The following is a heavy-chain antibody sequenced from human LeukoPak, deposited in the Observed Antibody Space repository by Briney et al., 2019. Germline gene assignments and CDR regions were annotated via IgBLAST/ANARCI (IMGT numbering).Heavy chain of an antibody. CDR1: GYTFTNYD. J-gene: IGHJ4*02. CDR3: ARGLRREQQLLRAFDY. Sequence: GASVKVSCKASGYTFTNYDINWVRQASGQGLEWMGWMNPNSGNTGSAQKFQGRVTMTSNTSISTAYMELSSLRSEDTAVYYYARGLRREQQLLRAFDYWGQGTPVTVSS. D-gene: IGHD6-13*01. CDR2: MNPNSGNT. V-gene: IGHV1-8*01.